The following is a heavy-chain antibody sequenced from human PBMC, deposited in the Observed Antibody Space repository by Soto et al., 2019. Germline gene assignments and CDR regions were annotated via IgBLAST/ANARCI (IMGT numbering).Heavy chain of an antibody. D-gene: IGHD2-15*01. Sequence: SETLSLTCAVYGGSFSGYYWSWIRQPPGKGLEWIGEINHSGSTNYNPSLKSRVTISVDTSKNQFSLKLSSVTAADTAVYYCARDGQYCSGGSCYSGRDYWGQGTLVTVSS. CDR3: ARDGQYCSGGSCYSGRDY. CDR2: INHSGST. J-gene: IGHJ4*02. CDR1: GGSFSGYY. V-gene: IGHV4-34*01.